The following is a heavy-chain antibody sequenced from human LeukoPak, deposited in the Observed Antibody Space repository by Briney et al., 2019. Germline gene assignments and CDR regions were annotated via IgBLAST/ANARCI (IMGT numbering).Heavy chain of an antibody. J-gene: IGHJ6*02. V-gene: IGHV6-1*01. CDR3: ARDHSSSSPYYYGMDV. CDR1: GDSVSSNSAT. CDR2: TYYRSKWCN. D-gene: IGHD6-6*01. Sequence: SQTLSLTCAISGDSVSSNSATWNWIRQSPSRGLEWLGRTYYRSKWCNEYAVSVKSRITINPDTSKNQFSLQLSSVNSEDTAVYYCARDHSSSSPYYYGMDVWGQGTTVTVSS.